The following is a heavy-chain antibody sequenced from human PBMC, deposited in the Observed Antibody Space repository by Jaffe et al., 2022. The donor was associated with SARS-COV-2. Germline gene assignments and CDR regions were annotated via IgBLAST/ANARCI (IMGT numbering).Heavy chain of an antibody. J-gene: IGHJ6*02. CDR1: GGSISSYY. D-gene: IGHD3-9*01. Sequence: QVQLQESGPGLVKPSETLSLTCTVSGGSISSYYWSWIRQPPGKGLEWIGYIYYSGSTNYNPSLKSRVTISVDTSKNQFSLKLSSVTAADTAVYYCARGPADYDILTGYYGNKYYYGMDVWGQGTTVTVSS. CDR3: ARGPADYDILTGYYGNKYYYGMDV. CDR2: IYYSGST. V-gene: IGHV4-59*01.